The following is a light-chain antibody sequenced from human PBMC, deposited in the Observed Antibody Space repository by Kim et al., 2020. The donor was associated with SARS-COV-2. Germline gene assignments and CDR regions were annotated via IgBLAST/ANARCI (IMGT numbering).Light chain of an antibody. CDR2: GAS. CDR1: QSVSGSY. CDR3: QQYASSPRT. V-gene: IGKV3-20*01. J-gene: IGKJ2*01. Sequence: LSPGESATLSCRASQSVSGSYLVWYQQKPGQAPRLLMYGASSRATGIPDRFSGSGSGTDFTLTITRLEPEDFAVYYCQQYASSPRTFGQGTKLEI.